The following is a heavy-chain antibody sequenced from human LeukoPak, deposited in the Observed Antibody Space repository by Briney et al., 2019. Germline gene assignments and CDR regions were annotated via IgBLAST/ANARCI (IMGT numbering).Heavy chain of an antibody. D-gene: IGHD3-10*01. V-gene: IGHV1-24*01. Sequence: ASVKVSCKVSGYTLTELSMHWVRQAPGKGLEWMGGFDPEDGETIYAQKFQGRVTVTEDTSTDTAYMELSSLRSEDTAVYYCATAGRLLRGFDYWGQGTLVTVSS. CDR1: GYTLTELS. J-gene: IGHJ4*02. CDR3: ATAGRLLRGFDY. CDR2: FDPEDGET.